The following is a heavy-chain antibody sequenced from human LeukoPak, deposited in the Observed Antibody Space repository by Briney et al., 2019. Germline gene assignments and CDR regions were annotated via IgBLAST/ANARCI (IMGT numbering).Heavy chain of an antibody. CDR1: GSTFSNYG. CDR2: IWYDGSNE. Sequence: PGRSLRLSCAASGSTFSNYGMHWVRQAPGKGLEWVAVIWYDGSNEYYADSVKGRFTISRDNSKNTLSLQMNSLRAEDTAVYYCARYYGSGSVGGFDYWGQGTLVTVSS. J-gene: IGHJ4*02. D-gene: IGHD3-10*01. V-gene: IGHV3-33*01. CDR3: ARYYGSGSVGGFDY.